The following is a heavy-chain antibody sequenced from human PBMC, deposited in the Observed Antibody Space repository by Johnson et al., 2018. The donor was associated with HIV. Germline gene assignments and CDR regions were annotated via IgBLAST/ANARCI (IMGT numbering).Heavy chain of an antibody. V-gene: IGHV3-66*03. CDR3: ARDERRIAAAGTRGDAFDI. CDR2: IYSGGST. J-gene: IGHJ3*02. D-gene: IGHD6-13*01. Sequence: QLVESGGGLIQPGGSLRLSGAASGFTVSSNYMSWVRQAPGKGLEWVSVIYSGGSTYYADSVKGRFTISRDNSKNTLYLQMNSLRAEDTAVYYCARDERRIAAAGTRGDAFDIWGQGTMVTVSS. CDR1: GFTVSSNY.